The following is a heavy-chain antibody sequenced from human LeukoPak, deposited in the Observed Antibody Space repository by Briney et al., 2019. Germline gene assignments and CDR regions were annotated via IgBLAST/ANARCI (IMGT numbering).Heavy chain of an antibody. J-gene: IGHJ4*02. D-gene: IGHD5-24*01. CDR1: GGSISSYY. CDR2: IYYSGST. Sequence: SETLSLTCTVSGGSISSYYWSWIRQPPGKGLEWIGYIYYSGSTNYNPSLKSRVTISVDTSKNQFSLKLSSVTAADAAVYYCASTVEMATMDFDYWAQGTLVTVSS. CDR3: ASTVEMATMDFDY. V-gene: IGHV4-59*01.